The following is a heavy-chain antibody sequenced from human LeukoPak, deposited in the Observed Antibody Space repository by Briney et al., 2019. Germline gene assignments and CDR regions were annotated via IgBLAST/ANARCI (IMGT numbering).Heavy chain of an antibody. CDR1: GFTLSASS. CDR3: SNGHYGLDV. CDR2: VGSKVDNYAT. J-gene: IGHJ6*02. V-gene: IGHV3-73*01. Sequence: GGSLRLSCAASGFTLSASSLNWVRQASGKGLEWVGRVGSKVDNYATAYAESVKGRFIISREDSKNTAYLQMNSLKTDDTAVYYCSNGHYGLDVWGQGTTVTVSS.